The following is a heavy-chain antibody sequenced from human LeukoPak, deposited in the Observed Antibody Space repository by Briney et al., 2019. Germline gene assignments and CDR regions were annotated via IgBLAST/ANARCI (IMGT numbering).Heavy chain of an antibody. Sequence: GGSLRLSCEASGFGVSSNYINWVRQAPGKGLEWVSVIYRGEKTYYADSVKGRFNISRDSSKNTVFLQMNSLRAEDTAIYYCARSDGGVLYCGEDCYLDLWGQGSLVTVSS. D-gene: IGHD2-21*02. CDR3: ARSDGGVLYCGEDCYLDL. J-gene: IGHJ4*02. CDR2: IYRGEKT. V-gene: IGHV3-66*01. CDR1: GFGVSSNY.